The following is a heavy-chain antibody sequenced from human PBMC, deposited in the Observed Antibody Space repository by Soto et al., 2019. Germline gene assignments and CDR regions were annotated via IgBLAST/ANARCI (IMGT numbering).Heavy chain of an antibody. J-gene: IGHJ4*02. CDR2: ISYDGVNE. CDR3: AKIACHRSGHDNCHHY. V-gene: IGHV3-30*18. D-gene: IGHD3-9*01. CDR1: GFTFSDYA. Sequence: QVQLVESGGGLVLPGRSLRLSCAVSGFTFSDYAMHWVRQAPGKGLEGVAVISYDGVNEYYSDSVKGRFTISRDNSKNMLYLQVSSLRPEDTAVYYCAKIACHRSGHDNCHHYWGQGTLVTVSS.